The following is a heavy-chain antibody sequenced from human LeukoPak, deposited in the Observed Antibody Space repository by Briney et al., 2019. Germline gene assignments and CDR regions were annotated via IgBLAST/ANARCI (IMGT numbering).Heavy chain of an antibody. CDR1: GFTFSSYW. CDR3: ARDPSDSSSWYWNY. CDR2: IKQDGSEK. Sequence: GGSLRLSCAASGFTFSSYWMSWVRQAPGKGLEWVANIKQDGSEKYYVNSVKGRFTISRDNAKNSLYLQMNSLRAEDTAVYYCARDPSDSSSWYWNYWGQGTLVTVSS. V-gene: IGHV3-7*01. J-gene: IGHJ4*02. D-gene: IGHD6-13*01.